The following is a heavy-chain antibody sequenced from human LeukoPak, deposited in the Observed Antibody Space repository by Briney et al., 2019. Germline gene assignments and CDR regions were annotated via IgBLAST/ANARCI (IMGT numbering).Heavy chain of an antibody. CDR1: GYRFTSDW. J-gene: IGHJ4*02. CDR2: IWPDDSDA. D-gene: IGHD6-13*01. V-gene: IGHV5-51*01. CDR3: ARLQGRLASRTLGAAPD. Sequence: GESLKISCKASGYRFTSDWIGWVRQMPGKSLEWMGIIWPDDSDARYSPSFQGQVTISADKYINTVFLQWSSLKASDTAMYYYARLQGRLASRTLGAAPDWGQGTLVTVSS.